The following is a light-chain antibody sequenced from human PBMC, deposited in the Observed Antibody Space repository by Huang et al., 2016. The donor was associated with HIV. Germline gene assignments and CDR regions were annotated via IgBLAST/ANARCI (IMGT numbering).Light chain of an antibody. CDR1: QSVNNNY. CDR3: QQFGSSPPYS. CDR2: RAS. Sequence: EILLTQSPDTLSLSPGERATLSCRASQSVNNNYLAWYQQKPGQAPSLLIYRASTRATGIPDRFSGGGSGTDCTLTISRLEPDDFAVYYCQQFGSSPPYSFGQGTKLEIK. V-gene: IGKV3-20*01. J-gene: IGKJ2*03.